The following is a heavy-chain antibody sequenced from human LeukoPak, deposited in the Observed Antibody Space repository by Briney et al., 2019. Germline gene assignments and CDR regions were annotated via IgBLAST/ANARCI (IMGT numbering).Heavy chain of an antibody. CDR3: ARVAQWLVRGGHYYGMDV. J-gene: IGHJ6*02. Sequence: SETLSLTCTVSGGSIGSYYWSWIRQPPGKGLEWIGYIYYSGSTNYNPSLKSRVTISVDTSKNQFSLKLSSVTAADTAVYYCARVAQWLVRGGHYYGMDVWGQGTTVTVSS. CDR1: GGSIGSYY. CDR2: IYYSGST. D-gene: IGHD6-19*01. V-gene: IGHV4-59*01.